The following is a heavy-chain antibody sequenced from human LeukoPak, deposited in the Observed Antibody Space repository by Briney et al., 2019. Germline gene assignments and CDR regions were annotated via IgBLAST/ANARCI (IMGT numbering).Heavy chain of an antibody. CDR2: ISGSGGST. V-gene: IGHV3-23*01. D-gene: IGHD3-10*02. J-gene: IGHJ4*02. CDR1: GFTFSSYA. Sequence: PGGSLRLSCAASGFTFSSYAMSWVRQAPGKGLEWVSAISGSGGSTHYADSVKGRFTISRDNSKNTLYLQMNSLRAEDTAVYYCAKSRMYGVDITPQGYWGQRTLVTVSS. CDR3: AKSRMYGVDITPQGY.